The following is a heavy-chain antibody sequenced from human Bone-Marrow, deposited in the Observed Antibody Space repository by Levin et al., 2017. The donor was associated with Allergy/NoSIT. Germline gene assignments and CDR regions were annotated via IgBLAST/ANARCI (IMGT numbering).Heavy chain of an antibody. D-gene: IGHD3-3*01. CDR2: IKPDGRET. Sequence: PGESLKISCAASGFTFSSQWMGWVRQAPGKGLEWVANIKPDGRETHYVDSVKGRFTISRDNAKNSLFVQMNSLRVEDTAVYYCTRDGSGYSDSWGQGTRVTVSS. V-gene: IGHV3-7*01. CDR3: TRDGSGYSDS. CDR1: GFTFSSQW. J-gene: IGHJ4*02.